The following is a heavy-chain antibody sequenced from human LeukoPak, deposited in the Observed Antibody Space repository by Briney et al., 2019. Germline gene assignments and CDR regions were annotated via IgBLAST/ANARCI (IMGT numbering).Heavy chain of an antibody. CDR2: ISSSSSYI. V-gene: IGHV3-21*01. J-gene: IGHJ6*04. D-gene: IGHD2-2*01. Sequence: GGSLRLSCAASGFTFSSYSMNWVRHAPGKGLEWVSSISSSSSYIYYADSVKGRFTISRDNAKNSLYLQMNSLRAEDTAVYYCARADIVVVPAATHYYYYGMDVWGKGTTVTVSS. CDR1: GFTFSSYS. CDR3: ARADIVVVPAATHYYYYGMDV.